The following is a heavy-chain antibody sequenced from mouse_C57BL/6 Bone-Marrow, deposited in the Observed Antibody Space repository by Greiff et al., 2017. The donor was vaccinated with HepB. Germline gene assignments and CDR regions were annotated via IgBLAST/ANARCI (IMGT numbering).Heavy chain of an antibody. CDR1: GYTFTSYW. D-gene: IGHD4-1*01. V-gene: IGHV1-7*01. CDR3: ARRGNWDWYFDV. J-gene: IGHJ1*03. CDR2: INPSSGYT. Sequence: VQLQQSGAELAKPGASVKLSCKASGYTFTSYWMHWVKQRPGQGLEWIGYINPSSGYTKYNQKFKDEATLTADKSSSTAYMQLSSLTYEDSAVYYCARRGNWDWYFDVWGTGTTVTVSS.